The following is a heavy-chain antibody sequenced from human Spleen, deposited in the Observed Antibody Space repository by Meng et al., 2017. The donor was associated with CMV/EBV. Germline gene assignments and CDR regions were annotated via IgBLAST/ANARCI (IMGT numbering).Heavy chain of an antibody. Sequence: ASVKVSCKVSGYTLTELSMHWVRQAPGKGLEWMGGFDPKDGETIYAQKYQVRVTMTEDTSTDTAYMELSSLRSEDTAVYYCATPRLRWSISFVYWGKGTLVTVSS. CDR2: FDPKDGET. D-gene: IGHD4-23*01. V-gene: IGHV1-24*01. CDR3: ATPRLRWSISFVY. CDR1: GYTLTELS. J-gene: IGHJ4*02.